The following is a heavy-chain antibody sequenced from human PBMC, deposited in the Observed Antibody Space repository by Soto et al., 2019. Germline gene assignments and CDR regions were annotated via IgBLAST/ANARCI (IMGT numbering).Heavy chain of an antibody. CDR1: GGSISSGGYS. J-gene: IGHJ5*02. CDR3: ATGPLAHYRYLGIDP. CDR2: IYHSGST. V-gene: IGHV4-30-2*01. D-gene: IGHD3-16*02. Sequence: SSETLSLTCAVSGGSISSGGYSWSWIRQPPGKGLEWIGYIYHSGSTYYNPSLKSRVTISVDRSKNQFSLKLSSVTAADTAVYYCATGPLAHYRYLGIDPWGQGTLVTVSS.